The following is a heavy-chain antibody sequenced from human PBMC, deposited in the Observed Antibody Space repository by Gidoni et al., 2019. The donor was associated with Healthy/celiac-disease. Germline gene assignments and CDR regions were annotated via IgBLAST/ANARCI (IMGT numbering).Heavy chain of an antibody. CDR3: ARGDIVVVPAAIYFDY. V-gene: IGHV4-31*03. D-gene: IGHD2-2*01. J-gene: IGHJ4*02. CDR1: GGSISSGGYY. CDR2: IYYSGST. Sequence: QVQLQESGPGLVKPSQTLSLTCTVSGGSISSGGYYWSWIRQHPGKGLEWIGYIYYSGSTSYNPSLKSRVTISVDTSKNQFSLKLSSVTAADTAVYYCARGDIVVVPAAIYFDYWGQGTLVTVSS.